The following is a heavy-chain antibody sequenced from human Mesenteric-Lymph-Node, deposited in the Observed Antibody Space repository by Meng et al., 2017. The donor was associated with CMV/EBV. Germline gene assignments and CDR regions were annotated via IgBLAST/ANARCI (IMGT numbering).Heavy chain of an antibody. CDR2: IGTAGDT. CDR1: GFTFSSYD. Sequence: ETLSLTCAACGFTFSSYDMHWVRQATGKGLEWVSAIGTAGDTYYPGSVKGQFTISRENAKNSLYLQMNSLRAGDTAVYYCARADAGVPAAIFDYWGQGTLVTVSS. J-gene: IGHJ4*02. D-gene: IGHD2-2*01. V-gene: IGHV3-13*03. CDR3: ARADAGVPAAIFDY.